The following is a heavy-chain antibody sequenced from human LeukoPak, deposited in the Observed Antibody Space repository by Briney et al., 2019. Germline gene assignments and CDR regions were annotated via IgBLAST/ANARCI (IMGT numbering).Heavy chain of an antibody. D-gene: IGHD3-22*01. J-gene: IGHJ4*02. Sequence: PGGSLRLSGAASGFTFNSYGMHWVRQAPGKGLEWVASISFDEKIKYYADSVKGRFTISRDNSKNTLYLQMNSLRAEDTAVYYCAREGRVTMIVVALDYWGQGTLVTVSS. V-gene: IGHV3-30*03. CDR3: AREGRVTMIVVALDY. CDR1: GFTFNSYG. CDR2: ISFDEKIK.